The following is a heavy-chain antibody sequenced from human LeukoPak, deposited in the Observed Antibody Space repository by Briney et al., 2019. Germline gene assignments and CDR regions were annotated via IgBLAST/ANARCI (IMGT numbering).Heavy chain of an antibody. CDR3: ARRSSGYSFDY. CDR1: GYTFTGYY. D-gene: IGHD3-22*01. J-gene: IGHJ4*02. CDR2: INPNNGGT. V-gene: IGHV1-2*02. Sequence: ASVKVSCKASGYTFTGYYMHWVRQAPGQGLEWMGWINPNNGGTNYAQKFQGRVTMTRDTSISTAYMELSRLRSDDTAVYYCARRSSGYSFDYWGQGTLVTVSS.